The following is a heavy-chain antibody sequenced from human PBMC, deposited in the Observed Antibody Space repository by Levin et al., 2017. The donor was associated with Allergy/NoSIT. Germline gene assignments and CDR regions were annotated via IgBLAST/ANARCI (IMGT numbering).Heavy chain of an antibody. D-gene: IGHD5-18*01. J-gene: IGHJ4*02. V-gene: IGHV4-31*03. CDR3: ARGGIQLWFDY. CDR1: GGSMRIGSYY. CDR2: IYHSGNT. Sequence: SQTLSLTCTVSGGSMRIGSYYWSWVRQLPGKGLEWIGYIYHSGNTYYNPSLRSRVTISVDTSKKQFSLRLSAVTAADTAVYYCARGGIQLWFDYWGQGTLVTVSS.